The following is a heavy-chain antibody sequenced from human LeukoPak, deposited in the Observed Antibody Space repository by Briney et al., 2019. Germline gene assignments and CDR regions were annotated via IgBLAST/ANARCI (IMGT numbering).Heavy chain of an antibody. CDR2: TNPNSGKT. CDR3: VRVRSGWLDFDY. V-gene: IGHV1-8*01. D-gene: IGHD6-19*01. J-gene: IGHJ4*02. CDR1: GYTFTSYD. Sequence: ASVKISCKASGYTFTSYDINWVRQAPGQGLEWMGWTNPNSGKTGYVRKFQGRVTMTRDTSISTAYMELSSLTSEDTAVYYCVRVRSGWLDFDYWGQGTLVTVSS.